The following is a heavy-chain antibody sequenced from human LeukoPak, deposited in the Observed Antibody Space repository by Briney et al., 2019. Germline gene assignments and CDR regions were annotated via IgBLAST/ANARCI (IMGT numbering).Heavy chain of an antibody. V-gene: IGHV1-46*01. CDR3: ARDTNLAARPGPWFDP. D-gene: IGHD6-6*01. Sequence: GASVKVSCKASGYTFTSYYMHWVRQAPGKGLEWMGIINPSGGSTSYAQKFQGRVTMTRDTSTSTVYMDLSSLRSEDTAVYYCARDTNLAARPGPWFDPWGQGTLVTVSS. CDR1: GYTFTSYY. CDR2: INPSGGST. J-gene: IGHJ5*02.